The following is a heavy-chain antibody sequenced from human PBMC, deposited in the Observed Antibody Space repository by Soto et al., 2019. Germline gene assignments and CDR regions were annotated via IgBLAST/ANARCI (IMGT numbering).Heavy chain of an antibody. CDR3: ARTRNYVVLTGDYQGDAFDI. V-gene: IGHV5-51*01. D-gene: IGHD3-9*01. J-gene: IGHJ3*02. CDR2: IYPGDSDT. CDR1: GYSFTSYW. Sequence: GESLKISCKGSGYSFTSYWIGWVRQMPGKGLEWMGIIYPGDSDTRYSPSFQGQVTISADKSISTAYLQWSSLKASDTAMYYCARTRNYVVLTGDYQGDAFDIWGQGTMVTGSS.